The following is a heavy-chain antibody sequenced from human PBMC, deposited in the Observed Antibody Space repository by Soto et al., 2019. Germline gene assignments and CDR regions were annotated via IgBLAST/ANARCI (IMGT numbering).Heavy chain of an antibody. Sequence: GASVKVSCKASGYTFTSYGISWVRQAPGQGLEWIGWISAYNGNTNYAQKLQGRVTMTTDTSTSTAYMELRSLRSDDTAVYYCARDRAIFGVVNNWFDPWGQGTLVTVSS. D-gene: IGHD3-3*01. V-gene: IGHV1-18*01. CDR1: GYTFTSYG. CDR2: ISAYNGNT. CDR3: ARDRAIFGVVNNWFDP. J-gene: IGHJ5*02.